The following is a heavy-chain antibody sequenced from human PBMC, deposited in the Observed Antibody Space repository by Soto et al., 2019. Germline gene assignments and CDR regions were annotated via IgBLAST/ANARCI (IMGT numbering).Heavy chain of an antibody. V-gene: IGHV3-43D*04. CDR3: ARVRGGSGWYYPLDY. CDR2: ITWDGATT. Sequence: GGSLTLSCAASGFTFDDYAMHWVRQAPGKGLEWVSLITWDGATTYYVDSVKGRFTISRDNSKSSLYLQMNSLRAEDTALYFCARVRGGSGWYYPLDYWGQGTPVTVSS. D-gene: IGHD6-19*01. CDR1: GFTFDDYA. J-gene: IGHJ4*02.